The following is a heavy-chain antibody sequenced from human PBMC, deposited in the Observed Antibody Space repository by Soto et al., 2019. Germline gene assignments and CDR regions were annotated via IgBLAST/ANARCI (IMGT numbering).Heavy chain of an antibody. CDR1: GGTFSSYT. CDR3: ARDDDIAVAPY. CDR2: IIPILGIA. Sequence: GASVKVSCKASGGTFSSYTISWVRQAPGQGLEWMGRIIPILGIANYAQKSQGRVTIAADKSTSTAYMELSSLRSEDTAVYYCARDDDIAVAPYWGQGTLVTVSS. D-gene: IGHD6-19*01. V-gene: IGHV1-69*04. J-gene: IGHJ4*02.